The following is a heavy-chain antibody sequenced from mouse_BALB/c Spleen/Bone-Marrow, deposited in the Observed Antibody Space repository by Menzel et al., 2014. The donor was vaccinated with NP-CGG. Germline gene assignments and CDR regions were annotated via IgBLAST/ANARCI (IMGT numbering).Heavy chain of an antibody. J-gene: IGHJ1*01. V-gene: IGHV1-9*01. D-gene: IGHD2-3*01. CDR1: GYTFSSYW. Sequence: VQLQQSGAELMKPGASVKISCKATGYTFSSYWIEWVKQRPGHGLEWIGEILPGSGSTNYNEKFKGEATFTADTSSNTAYMQLSSLTSEDSAVYYCARRGGWLGYFDVWGAGTTVTVSS. CDR2: ILPGSGST. CDR3: ARRGGWLGYFDV.